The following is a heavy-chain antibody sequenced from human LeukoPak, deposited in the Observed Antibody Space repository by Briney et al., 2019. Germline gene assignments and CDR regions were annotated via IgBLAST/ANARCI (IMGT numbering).Heavy chain of an antibody. J-gene: IGHJ4*02. Sequence: SETLSLTCTVSGGSISRYYWSWIRQPPGKGLEWIGYVFYSGSSNYNPALKSRVTTSVDTSKNQFSLKLSSVTAADTAVYYCAGHRYNSGSGSYLQLWGQGTLVTVSS. CDR3: AGHRYNSGSGSYLQL. V-gene: IGHV4-59*01. CDR1: GGSISRYY. CDR2: VFYSGSS. D-gene: IGHD3-10*01.